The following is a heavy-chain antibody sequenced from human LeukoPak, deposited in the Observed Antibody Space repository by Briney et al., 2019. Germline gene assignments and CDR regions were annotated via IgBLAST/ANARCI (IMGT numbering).Heavy chain of an antibody. J-gene: IGHJ6*03. CDR1: GFTFSSYG. D-gene: IGHD2-15*01. Sequence: GGSLRLSCAASGFTFSSYGMHWVRQGPGKGLEWVALISSDGTNEHYADSVKGRFTISRDNSKNTLYLQMNSLRAEDTAVYYCARAMVEVDYYYYYMDVWGKGTTVTVSS. V-gene: IGHV3-30*03. CDR3: ARAMVEVDYYYYYMDV. CDR2: ISSDGTNE.